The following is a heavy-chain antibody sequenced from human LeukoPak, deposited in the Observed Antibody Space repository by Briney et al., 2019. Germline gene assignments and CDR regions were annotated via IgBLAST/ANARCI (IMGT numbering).Heavy chain of an antibody. CDR1: GGSISSSSYY. Sequence: SETLSLTCTVSGGSISSSSYYWGWIRQPPGKGLEWIGSIYYSGSTYYNPSLKSRVTISVDTSKNQFSLKLSSVTAADTAVYYCARLITMVRGVKFAFDIWGQGTMVTVSS. D-gene: IGHD3-10*01. J-gene: IGHJ3*02. CDR2: IYYSGST. V-gene: IGHV4-39*01. CDR3: ARLITMVRGVKFAFDI.